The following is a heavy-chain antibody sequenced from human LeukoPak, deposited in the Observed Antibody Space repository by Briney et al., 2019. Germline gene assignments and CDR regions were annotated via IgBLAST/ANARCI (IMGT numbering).Heavy chain of an antibody. CDR1: GFTFSSYG. V-gene: IGHV3-48*01. Sequence: GGSLRLSCAASGFTFSSYGMHWVRQAPGKGLEWVSYISSSSSTIYYADSVKGRFTISRDNAKNSLYLQMNSLRAEDTAVYYCARGKTRLDYWGQGTLVTVSS. CDR2: ISSSSSTI. D-gene: IGHD3-16*01. J-gene: IGHJ4*02. CDR3: ARGKTRLDY.